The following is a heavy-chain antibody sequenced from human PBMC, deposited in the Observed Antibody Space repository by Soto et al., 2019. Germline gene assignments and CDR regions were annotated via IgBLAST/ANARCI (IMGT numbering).Heavy chain of an antibody. CDR1: GFTFSSYG. J-gene: IGHJ4*02. Sequence: PWGSLRLSCASSGFTFSSYGMHWVRQAPGKGLEWVAVISYDGSNKYYADSVKGRFTISRDNSKNTLYLQMNSLRAEDTAVYYCAKDRLLGYFDYWGQGTLVTVSS. V-gene: IGHV3-30*18. CDR3: AKDRLLGYFDY. CDR2: ISYDGSNK. D-gene: IGHD2-8*02.